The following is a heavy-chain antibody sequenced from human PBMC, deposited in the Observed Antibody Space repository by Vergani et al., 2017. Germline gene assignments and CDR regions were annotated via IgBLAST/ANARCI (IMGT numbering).Heavy chain of an antibody. CDR1: GFTFSSYG. Sequence: VQLVESGGGVVQPGRSLRLSCAASGFTFSSYGMHWVRQAPGKGLEWVAVFSYDGSNKYYPDSVKGRFTISRDNSKNTLYLQMNSLRAEDTAVYYCAKDLGSSTSSTFDYWGQGTLVTVSS. D-gene: IGHD2-2*01. CDR2: FSYDGSNK. V-gene: IGHV3-30*18. J-gene: IGHJ4*02. CDR3: AKDLGSSTSSTFDY.